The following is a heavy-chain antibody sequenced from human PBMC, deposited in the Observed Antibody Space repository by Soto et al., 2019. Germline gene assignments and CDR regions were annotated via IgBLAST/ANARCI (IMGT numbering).Heavy chain of an antibody. V-gene: IGHV1-18*01. D-gene: IGHD4-17*01. Sequence: ASVKVSCKASGYTFTSYGISWVRQAPGQGLEWMGWISAYNGNTNYAQKLQGRVTMTTDTSTSTAYMELRSLRSDDTAVYYCARHDYGDYLIYFDYWGQGTLVTVSS. CDR1: GYTFTSYG. CDR2: ISAYNGNT. CDR3: ARHDYGDYLIYFDY. J-gene: IGHJ4*02.